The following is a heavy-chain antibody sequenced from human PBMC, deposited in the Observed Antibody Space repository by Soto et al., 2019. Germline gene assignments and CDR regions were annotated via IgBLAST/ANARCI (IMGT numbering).Heavy chain of an antibody. V-gene: IGHV3-74*01. D-gene: IGHD3-3*01. J-gene: IGHJ5*02. Sequence: GGSLRLSCAASGFTFSSYWMHWVRQAPGKGLVWVSRINSDGSSTSYADSVKGRFTISRDNAKNTLYLQMNSLRAEDTAVYYCARDTPTTYFIIRPPQRSTLLRYQRTFD. CDR3: ARDTPTTYFIIRPPQRSTLLRYQRTFD. CDR1: GFTFSSYW. CDR2: INSDGSST.